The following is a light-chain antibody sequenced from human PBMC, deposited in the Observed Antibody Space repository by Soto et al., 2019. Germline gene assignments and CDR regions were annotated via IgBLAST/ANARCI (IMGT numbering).Light chain of an antibody. CDR3: LQYNGYHRT. J-gene: IGKJ1*01. CDR2: KAS. V-gene: IGKV1-5*03. CDR1: QSISTW. Sequence: DIQMTQSPSTLSASVGDRVTITCRASQSISTWLAWYQQKPGKAPKVLIYKASSLESGVPSRFSVSRSGTEFTLTISSLQPNDFARYYCLQYNGYHRTFGQGRKGEIK.